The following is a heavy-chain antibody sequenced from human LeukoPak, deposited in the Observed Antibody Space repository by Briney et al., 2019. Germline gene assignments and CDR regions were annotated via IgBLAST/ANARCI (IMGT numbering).Heavy chain of an antibody. CDR1: GGSFSGYY. Sequence: SETLSLTCAVYGGSFSGYYWSWIRQPPGKGLEWIGEINHSGSTNYNPSLKSRVTISVDTSKNQFSLKLSSVTAADTAVYYCARGLKGYYYGSGSYYNDNGFDYWGQGTLVTVSS. V-gene: IGHV4-34*01. CDR3: ARGLKGYYYGSGSYYNDNGFDY. CDR2: INHSGST. D-gene: IGHD3-10*01. J-gene: IGHJ4*02.